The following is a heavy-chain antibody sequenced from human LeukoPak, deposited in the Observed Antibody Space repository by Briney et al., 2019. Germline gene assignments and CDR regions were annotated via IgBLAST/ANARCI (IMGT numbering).Heavy chain of an antibody. CDR2: ISSLSSYI. Sequence: PGGSLRLSCAASGFTFSNYSMNWVRQAPGKGLEWVSSISSLSSYIYYADSLKGRFTISRDNAKNSLYLQMNSLRAEDTAVYYCARGGPRDGYDYWGQGTLVTVSS. J-gene: IGHJ4*02. V-gene: IGHV3-21*01. CDR1: GFTFSNYS. CDR3: ARGGPRDGYDY. D-gene: IGHD5-18*01.